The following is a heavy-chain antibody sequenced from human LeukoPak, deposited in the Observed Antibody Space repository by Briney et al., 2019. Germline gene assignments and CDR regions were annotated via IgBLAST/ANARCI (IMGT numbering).Heavy chain of an antibody. CDR1: GGSISSYY. V-gene: IGHV4-4*07. CDR2: IHTSGST. Sequence: SETLSLTCTVSGGSISSYYWSWIRQPAGKGLEWIGRIHTSGSTNYNPSLKSRVTISVDTSKNQFSLKLSSVTAADTAVYYCARVPTVTFFDYWGQGTLVTVSS. CDR3: ARVPTVTFFDY. J-gene: IGHJ4*02. D-gene: IGHD4-17*01.